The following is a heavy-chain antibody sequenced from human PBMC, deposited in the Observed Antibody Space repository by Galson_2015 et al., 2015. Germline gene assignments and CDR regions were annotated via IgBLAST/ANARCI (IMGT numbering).Heavy chain of an antibody. J-gene: IGHJ6*02. CDR3: ATRRPCSGGTCYGLDV. Sequence: SVKVSCKASGNTFPNYYVHWLRQAPGQGLEWMGAINPSGGNTIYAQKFQGRVTMTRDTSTSVVYMELSSQTSEDAAVCYCATRRPCSGGTCYGLDVWGQGTTVTVSS. V-gene: IGHV1-46*01. CDR1: GNTFPNYY. D-gene: IGHD2-15*01. CDR2: INPSGGNT.